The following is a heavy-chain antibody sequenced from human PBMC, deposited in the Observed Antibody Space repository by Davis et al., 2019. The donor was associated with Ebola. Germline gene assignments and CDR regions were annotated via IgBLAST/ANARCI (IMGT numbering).Heavy chain of an antibody. D-gene: IGHD4-23*01. CDR1: GFTFSSYS. J-gene: IGHJ4*02. Sequence: GESLNIPCAASGFTFSSYSMEWVRQAPGKGLEWVSSISSGSSYIYYADSVKGRFTVSRDNAKNSLYLQMNSLRAEDTAVYYCATRGGGNSGDYWGQGTLVTVSS. CDR2: ISSGSSYI. CDR3: ATRGGGNSGDY. V-gene: IGHV3-21*06.